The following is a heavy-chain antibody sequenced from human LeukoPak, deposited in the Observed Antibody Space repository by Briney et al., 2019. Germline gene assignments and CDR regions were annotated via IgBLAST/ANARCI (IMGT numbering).Heavy chain of an antibody. CDR3: ARGPGGAFDF. D-gene: IGHD1-1*01. CDR1: GFTFSSYS. Sequence: GGSLRLSCAASGFTFSSYSMNWVRQAPGKGLEWVSSISSSSSNIYYADSVKGRFTISRDNAKNSLYLQINTLRAEDTAVYYCARGPGGAFDFWGQGAMVTVSS. CDR2: ISSSSSNI. V-gene: IGHV3-21*01. J-gene: IGHJ3*01.